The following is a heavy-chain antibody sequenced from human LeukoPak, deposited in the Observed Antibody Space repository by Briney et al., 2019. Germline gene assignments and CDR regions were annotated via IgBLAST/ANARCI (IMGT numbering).Heavy chain of an antibody. CDR2: IWYDGSNK. D-gene: IGHD3-22*01. Sequence: GGSLRLSCEASGFTFSTYGMHRARQAPGKGLEWVAFIWYDGSNKDYADSVKGRFTISRDNSKNTLYLQMNSLRAEDTAVYYCARHYKYDSSGLGGFDYWGQGTLVTVSS. V-gene: IGHV3-33*01. CDR3: ARHYKYDSSGLGGFDY. CDR1: GFTFSTYG. J-gene: IGHJ4*02.